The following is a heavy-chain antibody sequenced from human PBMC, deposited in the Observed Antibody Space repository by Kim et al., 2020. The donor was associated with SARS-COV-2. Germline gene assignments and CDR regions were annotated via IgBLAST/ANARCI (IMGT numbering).Heavy chain of an antibody. Sequence: GGSLRLSCAASGFTFSSYAMSWVRQAPGKGLEWVSAISGSGGSTYYADSVKGRFTISRDNSKNTLYLQMNSLRAEDTAVYYCATLPPYYYDSSGYYFDYWGQGTLVTVSS. V-gene: IGHV3-23*01. CDR3: ATLPPYYYDSSGYYFDY. CDR2: ISGSGGST. J-gene: IGHJ4*02. CDR1: GFTFSSYA. D-gene: IGHD3-22*01.